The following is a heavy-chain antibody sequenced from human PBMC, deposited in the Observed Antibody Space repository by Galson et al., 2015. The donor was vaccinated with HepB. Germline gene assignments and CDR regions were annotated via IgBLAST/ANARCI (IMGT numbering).Heavy chain of an antibody. CDR2: INQSGST. CDR1: GGSFSGYY. D-gene: IGHD2-8*02. CDR3: ASGRGSRYRFSVVYAIPVSWFDP. Sequence: ETLSLTCAVYGGSFSGYYCSWIRQPPGKGREWIGEINQSGSTNYNPSLKSRVPISVDTSKNQFSQKLTSVTAADTAVYYCASGRGSRYRFSVVYAIPVSWFDPWGQGTRVTVSS. J-gene: IGHJ5*02. V-gene: IGHV4-34*01.